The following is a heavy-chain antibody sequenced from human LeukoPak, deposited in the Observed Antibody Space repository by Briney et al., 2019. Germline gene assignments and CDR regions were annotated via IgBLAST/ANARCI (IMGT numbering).Heavy chain of an antibody. CDR2: MNPNSGNT. V-gene: IGHV1-8*01. CDR1: GYTFTSYD. D-gene: IGHD5-18*01. J-gene: IGHJ4*02. CDR3: AAARDTAYEVFDY. Sequence: ASVEVSCKASGYTFTSYDINWVRQATGQGLEWMGWMNPNSGNTGYAQKFQGRVTMTRNTSISTAYMELSSLRSEDTAVYYCAAARDTAYEVFDYWGQGTLVTVSS.